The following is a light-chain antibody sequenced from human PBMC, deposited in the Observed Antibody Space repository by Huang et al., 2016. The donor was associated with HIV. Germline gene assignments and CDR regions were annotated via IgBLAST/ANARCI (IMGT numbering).Light chain of an antibody. V-gene: IGKV3-20*01. CDR3: QQYDSSPALT. J-gene: IGKJ4*01. CDR2: GAS. Sequence: EIVLTQSPGTLSLSPGERATLSCRASQSVSSSYLAWYQQKPGQAPKLLIYGASSRATVIPDRFSGSGSGTDFTLTISRLEPEDFAVYYCQQYDSSPALTFGGGTKVEIK. CDR1: QSVSSSY.